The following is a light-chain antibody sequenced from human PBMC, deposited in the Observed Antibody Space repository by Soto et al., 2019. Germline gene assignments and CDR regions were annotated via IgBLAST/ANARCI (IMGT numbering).Light chain of an antibody. Sequence: EVVMTQSPATVSVSPGERTSLSCRASQSVGTNLGWYQQKPGQAPRLLISKTSTRATGVPARISGSGSETEFTLTISSLQSEDSAVYYCLQYANWPLTFGGGTKVDI. V-gene: IGKV3-15*01. J-gene: IGKJ4*01. CDR1: QSVGTN. CDR2: KTS. CDR3: LQYANWPLT.